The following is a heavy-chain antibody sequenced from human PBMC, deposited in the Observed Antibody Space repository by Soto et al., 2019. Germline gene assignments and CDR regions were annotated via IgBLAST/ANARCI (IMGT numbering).Heavy chain of an antibody. CDR2: IKQDGSEK. D-gene: IGHD4-17*01. CDR3: ARDANDYGGKGAFDI. J-gene: IGHJ3*02. CDR1: GFTFSSYW. V-gene: IGHV3-7*03. Sequence: GGSLRLSCAASGFTFSSYWMSWVRQAPGKGLEWVANIKQDGSEKVYVDSVKGRFTISRDNAKNSLYLQMNSLRAEDTAVYYCARDANDYGGKGAFDIWGQGTMVTVSS.